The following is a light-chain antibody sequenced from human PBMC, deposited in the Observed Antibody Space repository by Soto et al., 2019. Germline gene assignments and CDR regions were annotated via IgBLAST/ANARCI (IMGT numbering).Light chain of an antibody. CDR1: QSISSY. CDR3: QQRVNWPPLT. Sequence: EVVMTQSPASLSLSPGERATLSCRASQSISSYLAWYQQKPGQAPRLLIYDASNRATGILARFSGSGSGTDFTLTISSLEPEDFAVYYCQQRVNWPPLTFGGGTKVEI. V-gene: IGKV3-11*01. J-gene: IGKJ4*01. CDR2: DAS.